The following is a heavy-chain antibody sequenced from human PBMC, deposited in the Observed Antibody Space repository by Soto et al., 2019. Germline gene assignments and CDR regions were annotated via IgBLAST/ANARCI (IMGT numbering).Heavy chain of an antibody. V-gene: IGHV3-9*01. CDR3: AKEIVGAPGWFDP. Sequence: PGGSLRLSCAASGFTFDDYAMHWVRQAPGKGLEWVSGISWNSGSIGYADSVKGRFTISRDNAKNSLYLQMNSLRAEDTALYCCAKEIVGAPGWFDPWGQGTLVTVSS. J-gene: IGHJ5*02. D-gene: IGHD1-26*01. CDR1: GFTFDDYA. CDR2: ISWNSGSI.